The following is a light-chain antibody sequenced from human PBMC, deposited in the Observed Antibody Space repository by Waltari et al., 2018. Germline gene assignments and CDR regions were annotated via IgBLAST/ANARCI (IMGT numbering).Light chain of an antibody. CDR3: SSYTGGSTLWV. Sequence: QSALTQPASVSGSPGQSITISCTGVDSDVGAYNYVSWYQRHPGQAPKLIIYDVRKRPSGVSNRFSVSKSGNTASLTVSGLQAEDEADYYCSSYTGGSTLWVFGGGTKLTVL. V-gene: IGLV2-14*03. CDR1: DSDVGAYNY. CDR2: DVR. J-gene: IGLJ3*02.